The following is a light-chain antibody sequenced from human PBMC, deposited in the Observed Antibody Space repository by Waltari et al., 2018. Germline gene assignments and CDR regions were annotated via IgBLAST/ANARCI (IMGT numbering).Light chain of an antibody. J-gene: IGKJ4*01. V-gene: IGKV1-13*02. CDR3: QQFNSYPLT. CDR2: DAS. CDR1: QGSSSA. Sequence: AIQLTQSPSSLSASVGDRVTITCRASQGSSSALAWYRQKPGKAPKLLIYDASNLESGVPSRFSGSGSGTDFTLTISSLQPEDFATYHCQQFNSYPLTFGGGTKVEIK.